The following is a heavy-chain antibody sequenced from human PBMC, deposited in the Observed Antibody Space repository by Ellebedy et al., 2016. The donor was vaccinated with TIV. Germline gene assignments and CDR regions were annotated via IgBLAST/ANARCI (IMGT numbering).Heavy chain of an antibody. D-gene: IGHD1-26*01. CDR1: GGSISNYY. V-gene: IGHV4-59*08. Sequence: SETLSLTCAVSGGSISNYYWNWIRQAPGQGLEYIGYIFYTGSTRYDPSLRSRVTISLDTPKNQFSLQLSSVTAADTAVYYCASSGLKMGFQVDLWGRGTLVTVSS. CDR2: IFYTGST. CDR3: ASSGLKMGFQVDL. J-gene: IGHJ5*02.